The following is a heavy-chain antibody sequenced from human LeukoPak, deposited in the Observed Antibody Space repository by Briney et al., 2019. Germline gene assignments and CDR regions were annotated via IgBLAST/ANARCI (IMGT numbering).Heavy chain of an antibody. Sequence: PGGSLRLSCAASGFTFSSYAMHWVRQAPGKGLEWVAVISYDGSNKYYADSVKGRFTISRDNAKNSLYLQMNSLRAEDTAVYYCARERGSYSFDCWGQGTLVTVSS. CDR2: ISYDGSNK. J-gene: IGHJ4*02. CDR3: ARERGSYSFDC. V-gene: IGHV3-30-3*01. CDR1: GFTFSSYA. D-gene: IGHD3-16*01.